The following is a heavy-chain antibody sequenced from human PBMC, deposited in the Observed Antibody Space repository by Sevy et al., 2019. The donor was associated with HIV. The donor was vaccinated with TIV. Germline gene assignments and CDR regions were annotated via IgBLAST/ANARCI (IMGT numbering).Heavy chain of an antibody. CDR2: ISGSGGFT. D-gene: IGHD5-12*01. Sequence: GGSLRLSCAASGFTFSSYALSWVRQAPGKGLEWVSSISGSGGFTYYADSVKGRFTISRDNSKNMLDLQMNSLRAEDTAVYYCAKEDIDGYNGWGHGTLVTVSS. CDR1: GFTFSSYA. CDR3: AKEDIDGYNG. V-gene: IGHV3-23*01. J-gene: IGHJ4*01.